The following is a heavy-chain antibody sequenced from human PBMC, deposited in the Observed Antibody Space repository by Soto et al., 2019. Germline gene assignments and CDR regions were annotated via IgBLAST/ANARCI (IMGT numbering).Heavy chain of an antibody. CDR1: GFTFSSYA. D-gene: IGHD4-4*01. CDR3: ARDYPNDYSFVYYYYGMDA. CDR2: ISYDGSNK. Sequence: GGSLRLSCAASGFTFSSYAMHWVRQAPGKGLEWVAVISYDGSNKYYADSVKGRFTISRDNSKNTLYLQMNSLRAEDTAVYYCARDYPNDYSFVYYYYGMDAWGQGTTVTVSS. J-gene: IGHJ6*02. V-gene: IGHV3-30-3*01.